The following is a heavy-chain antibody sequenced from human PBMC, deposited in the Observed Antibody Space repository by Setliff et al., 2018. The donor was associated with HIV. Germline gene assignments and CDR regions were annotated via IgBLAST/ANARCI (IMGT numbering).Heavy chain of an antibody. CDR1: GGTFGSYA. Sequence: ASVKVSCKASGGTFGSYAISWVRQAPGQGLEWLGGIIPIFETTNYAQKFQGRVTITADKSTSTIYMELSSLRSDDAAVYYCARGQGVHFWVNDAFDIWGQGTMVTVSS. D-gene: IGHD3-10*01. J-gene: IGHJ3*02. CDR3: ARGQGVHFWVNDAFDI. CDR2: IIPIFETT. V-gene: IGHV1-69*06.